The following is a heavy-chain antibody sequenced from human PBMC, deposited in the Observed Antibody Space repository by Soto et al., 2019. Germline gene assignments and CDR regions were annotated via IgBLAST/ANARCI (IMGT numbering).Heavy chain of an antibody. J-gene: IGHJ6*02. V-gene: IGHV1-58*02. CDR2: IVVGSNNR. CDR1: GITFNRSA. D-gene: IGHD2-15*01. Sequence: QMQLVQSGPEVKKPGTSVKVSCKASGITFNRSAIQWVRQARGQRLEWVGWIVVGSNNRDYAQKLQARVTITSDMSTSTVYMELSSLSSEDTAVYYCAAVQESPYSMGIWGQGTTVTVSS. CDR3: AAVQESPYSMGI.